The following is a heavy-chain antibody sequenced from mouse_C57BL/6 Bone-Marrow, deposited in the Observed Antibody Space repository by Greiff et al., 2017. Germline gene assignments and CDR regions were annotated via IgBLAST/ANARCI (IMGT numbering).Heavy chain of an antibody. CDR1: GFTFSDYG. J-gene: IGHJ3*01. CDR3: ARRPFAY. CDR2: ISSGSSTI. Sequence: DVKLVESGGGLVKPGGSLKLSCAASGFTFSDYGMHWVRQAPEKGLEWVAYISSGSSTIYYADTVKGRFTISRDNAKNTLFLQMTSLRSEDPAMYYCARRPFAYWGQGTLVTVSA. V-gene: IGHV5-17*01.